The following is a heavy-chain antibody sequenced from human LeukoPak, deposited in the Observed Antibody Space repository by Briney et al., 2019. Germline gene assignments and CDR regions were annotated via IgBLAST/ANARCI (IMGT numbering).Heavy chain of an antibody. CDR1: KFTFSTYA. Sequence: GRSLRLSCAASKFTFSTYAVHWVRQAPGKGLEWISYISGSGSTIYYADSVKGRFTISRDNAKNSLYLQMNSLRAEDTAVYYCARDPDPLGAYFDYWGQGTLVTVSS. J-gene: IGHJ4*02. V-gene: IGHV3-48*03. CDR3: ARDPDPLGAYFDY. D-gene: IGHD1-14*01. CDR2: ISGSGSTI.